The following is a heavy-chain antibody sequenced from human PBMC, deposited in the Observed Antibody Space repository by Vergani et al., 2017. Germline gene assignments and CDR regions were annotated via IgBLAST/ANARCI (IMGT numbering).Heavy chain of an antibody. D-gene: IGHD3-10*01. J-gene: IGHJ4*02. Sequence: EVQLVESGGGLVQPGGSLRLSCAASGFSLSRFWMSWVRQAPGKGLEWVSGISGSGVSAYYTDSVKGRFTISRDNSKNMLFLQMNNLRTEDTAIYYCAXQYFVSGNYLFDYWGQGTLVTVSS. CDR3: AXQYFVSGNYLFDY. V-gene: IGHV3-23*04. CDR1: GFSLSRFW. CDR2: ISGSGVSA.